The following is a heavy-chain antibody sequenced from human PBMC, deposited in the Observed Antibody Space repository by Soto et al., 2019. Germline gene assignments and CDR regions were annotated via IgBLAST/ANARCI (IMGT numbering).Heavy chain of an antibody. V-gene: IGHV3-48*02. D-gene: IGHD6-13*01. CDR3: AKGSHPKIRWPYYFHS. CDR1: EFSRANFP. J-gene: IGHJ4*02. Sequence: GGSLRLCCGVSEFSRANFPMNWARQTPGKGLEWISYISPRGDNIYYTESVKGRFTISRDNARNSLYLQMNSLRDEDAALYYCAKGSHPKIRWPYYFHSRGQGLHVTVSS. CDR2: ISPRGDNI.